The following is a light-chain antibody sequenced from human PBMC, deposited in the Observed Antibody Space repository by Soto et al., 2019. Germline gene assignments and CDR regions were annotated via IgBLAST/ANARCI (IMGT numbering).Light chain of an antibody. CDR3: QQYNNWLRG. Sequence: EIVMTQSPATLSVSPGERATLSCRASQSVSSNLAWYQQKPGQAPRLLIYGASTRATGIPARFSGSGSGTEFTLTISSLQSEDFAVYYCQQYNNWLRGFGQGNKVEIK. J-gene: IGKJ1*01. V-gene: IGKV3-15*01. CDR2: GAS. CDR1: QSVSSN.